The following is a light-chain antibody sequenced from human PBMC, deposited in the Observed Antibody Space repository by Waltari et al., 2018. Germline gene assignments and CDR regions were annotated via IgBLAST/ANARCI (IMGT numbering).Light chain of an antibody. Sequence: AFQLTQSPSSLSASVGDRVTITCRASQVIFTALAWYQQRPGKPPKLLIYGASILERGVPSRCSGSRSGTDFTLTISNLQPDDFATYYCQQFNAYPLTFGGGTTVDI. CDR1: QVIFTA. J-gene: IGKJ4*01. V-gene: IGKV1-13*02. CDR2: GAS. CDR3: QQFNAYPLT.